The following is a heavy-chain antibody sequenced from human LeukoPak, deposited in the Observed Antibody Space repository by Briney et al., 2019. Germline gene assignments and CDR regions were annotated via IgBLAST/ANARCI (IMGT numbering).Heavy chain of an antibody. J-gene: IGHJ5*02. CDR3: ARAPLRGYCSGGSCYSWFDP. D-gene: IGHD2-15*01. Sequence: ASVKVSRKASGYTFTGYYMHWVRQAPGQGLEWMGWINPNSGGTNYAQKFQGRVTMTRDTSISTAYMELSRLRSDDTAVYYCARAPLRGYCSGGSCYSWFDPWGQGTLVTVSS. CDR2: INPNSGGT. CDR1: GYTFTGYY. V-gene: IGHV1-2*02.